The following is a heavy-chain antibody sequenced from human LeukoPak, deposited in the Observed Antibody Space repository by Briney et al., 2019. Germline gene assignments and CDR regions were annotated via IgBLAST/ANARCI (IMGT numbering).Heavy chain of an antibody. CDR1: GFTFSMFW. Sequence: GGSLRLSCAASGFTFSMFWLSWVRQAPGKGLEWVANIKEDGSEKYYVDSVKGRFTISRDNAKNSLYLHMNSLRGEDTAVYYCVRNSPYIGNGGYWGQGTLATVSS. V-gene: IGHV3-7*04. CDR2: IKEDGSEK. J-gene: IGHJ4*02. CDR3: VRNSPYIGNGGY. D-gene: IGHD4-23*01.